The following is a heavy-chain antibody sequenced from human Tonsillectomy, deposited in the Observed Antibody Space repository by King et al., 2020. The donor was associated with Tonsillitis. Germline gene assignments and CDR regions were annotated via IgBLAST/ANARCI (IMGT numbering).Heavy chain of an antibody. CDR3: TRGGDYDSGYYYGMDV. CDR2: IRSKANSYAT. Sequence: VQLVESGGGLVQPGGSLTLSCAASGFTFSGAAMHWVRQASGKGLEWVGLIRSKANSYATVYAASVNGRFTVSRDDSKKTAYLQVNSLKTEDTAVYYCTRGGDYDSGYYYGMDVWGQGPTVTVSS. CDR1: GFTFSGAA. D-gene: IGHD4-17*01. V-gene: IGHV3-73*02. J-gene: IGHJ6*02.